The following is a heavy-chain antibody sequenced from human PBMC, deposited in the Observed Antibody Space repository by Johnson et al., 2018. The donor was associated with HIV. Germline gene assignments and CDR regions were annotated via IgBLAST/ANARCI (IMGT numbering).Heavy chain of an antibody. J-gene: IGHJ3*02. CDR2: IKQDGSEK. D-gene: IGHD5-18*01. CDR3: ASSFTANI. Sequence: VQLVESGGGLVKPGGSLRLSCAASGFTFSDYYMSWIRQAPGKGLEWVANIKQDGSEKYYVDSVKGRFTISRDNAKNTLYLQMNSLRVEDTAVYYCASSFTANIWGQGTMVSVSS. CDR1: GFTFSDYY. V-gene: IGHV3-7*01.